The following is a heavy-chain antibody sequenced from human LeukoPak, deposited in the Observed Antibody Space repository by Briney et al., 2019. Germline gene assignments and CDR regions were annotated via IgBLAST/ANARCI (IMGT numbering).Heavy chain of an antibody. Sequence: GGSLRLSCAASGFTVSSNYMSWVRQAPGKGLEWVSVIYIDRSTYYADSVKGRFTISRDNAKNSLYLQMNSLRAEDMALYYCAKGGGGRLIYYYYMDVWGKGTTVTVSS. CDR3: AKGGGGRLIYYYYMDV. CDR2: IYIDRST. CDR1: GFTVSSNY. D-gene: IGHD3-16*01. V-gene: IGHV3-53*05. J-gene: IGHJ6*03.